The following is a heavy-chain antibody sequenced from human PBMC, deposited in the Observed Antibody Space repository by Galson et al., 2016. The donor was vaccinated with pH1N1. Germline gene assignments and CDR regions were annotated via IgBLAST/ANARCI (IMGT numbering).Heavy chain of an antibody. CDR3: ARVRFMVRGTFDY. CDR2: IKQDGSEK. J-gene: IGHJ4*02. Sequence: SLRLSCAAPGFTFSSYWMTWVRQAPGKGLEWVASIKQDGSEKYYVDSVKGQFTISRDNAKNSLDLQMNSLRAEDTAVYYCARVRFMVRGTFDYWGQGTLVTVSS. D-gene: IGHD3-10*01. CDR1: GFTFSSYW. V-gene: IGHV3-7*03.